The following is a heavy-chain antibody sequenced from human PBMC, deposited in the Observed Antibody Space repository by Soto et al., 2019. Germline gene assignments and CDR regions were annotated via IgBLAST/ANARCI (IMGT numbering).Heavy chain of an antibody. CDR3: AREGYSSSWYYSDY. CDR2: IYYSGST. V-gene: IGHV4-31*03. J-gene: IGHJ4*02. Sequence: TSETLSLTCTVSGGSISSGGYYWSWIRQHPGKGLEWIGYIYYSGSTYYNPSLKSRVTISVDTSKNQFSLKLSPATAADTAVYYCAREGYSSSWYYSDYWGQGTLVTVSS. D-gene: IGHD6-13*01. CDR1: GGSISSGGYY.